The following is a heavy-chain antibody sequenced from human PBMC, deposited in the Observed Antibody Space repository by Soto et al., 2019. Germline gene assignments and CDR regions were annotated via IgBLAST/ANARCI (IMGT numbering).Heavy chain of an antibody. CDR1: GYTFTRYG. CDR2: ISGYNGDT. Sequence: QGHLVQSGAEVKKPGTSVKVSCKASGYTFTRYGFSWVRQAPGQGLEWMGWISGYNGDTNYAQNLQSRVTMTIDTSTSTAYMELSSLTSDDTAVYYCAKNGQPPYYYYGLDVWGQGTTVTVSS. V-gene: IGHV1-18*01. J-gene: IGHJ6*02. D-gene: IGHD2-8*01. CDR3: AKNGQPPYYYYGLDV.